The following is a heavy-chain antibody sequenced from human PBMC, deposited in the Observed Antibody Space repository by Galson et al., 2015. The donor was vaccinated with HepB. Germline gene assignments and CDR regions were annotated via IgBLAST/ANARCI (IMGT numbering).Heavy chain of an antibody. D-gene: IGHD3-10*01. Sequence: SLRLSCAASGFTFSSYSMNWVRQAPGKGLEWVSYISSSSSTIYYADSVKGRFTISRDNAKNSLYLQVKSLRAEDTSVYYCARDLGVGSGSYLDYWGQGALVTVSS. CDR3: ARDLGVGSGSYLDY. V-gene: IGHV3-48*04. J-gene: IGHJ4*02. CDR1: GFTFSSYS. CDR2: ISSSSSTI.